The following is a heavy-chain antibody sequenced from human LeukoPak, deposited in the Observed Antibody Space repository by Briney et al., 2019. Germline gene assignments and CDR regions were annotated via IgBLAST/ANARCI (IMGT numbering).Heavy chain of an antibody. J-gene: IGHJ4*02. Sequence: GASVKVSCTTSGGTFSNYAISWVRQAPGQGLEWLGRIIPLLAIPNYAQKFQGRVTITADKSTSTAYMELSSLRSEDTAVYYCARSYYDSSGYYYLFDYWGQGTLVTVSS. V-gene: IGHV1-69*04. CDR1: GGTFSNYA. CDR3: ARSYYDSSGYYYLFDY. D-gene: IGHD3-22*01. CDR2: IIPLLAIP.